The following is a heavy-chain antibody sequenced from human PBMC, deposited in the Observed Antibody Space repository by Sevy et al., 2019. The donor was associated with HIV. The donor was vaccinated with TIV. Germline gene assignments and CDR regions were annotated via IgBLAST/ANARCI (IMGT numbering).Heavy chain of an antibody. CDR3: ARDGGNSVKWYPLY. Sequence: GGSLRLSCAASGFAFSTHAMHWVRLAPGKGLEWVAVISYEGTETFYAASVEGRFTISRDNSKNMLSLQINSLRPEDTAVYYCARDGGNSVKWYPLYWGHGTLVTVSS. CDR1: GFAFSTHA. D-gene: IGHD2-2*01. J-gene: IGHJ4*01. CDR2: ISYEGTET. V-gene: IGHV3-30-3*01.